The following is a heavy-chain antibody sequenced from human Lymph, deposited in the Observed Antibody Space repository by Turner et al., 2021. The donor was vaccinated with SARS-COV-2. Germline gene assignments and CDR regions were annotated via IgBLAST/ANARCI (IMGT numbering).Heavy chain of an antibody. D-gene: IGHD3-22*01. V-gene: IGHV1-2*02. CDR2: INPNGGGT. CDR3: ARGGLYYYDSSAYYNDAFDI. Sequence: HVQLVQSGAEVKKPGPSVKPSSKASGHTFTDYYMHRVRQAPGQGLEGMGWINPNGGGTDYAQKFQGRVTVTRDASFNTAYMELTRLRSDDTAVYYCARGGLYYYDSSAYYNDAFDIWGQGTMVTVSS. J-gene: IGHJ3*02. CDR1: GHTFTDYY.